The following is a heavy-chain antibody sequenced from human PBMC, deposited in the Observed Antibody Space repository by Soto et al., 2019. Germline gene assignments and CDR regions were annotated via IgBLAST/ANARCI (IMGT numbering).Heavy chain of an antibody. J-gene: IGHJ3*02. V-gene: IGHV3-30*18. CDR2: ISYDGSNK. CDR1: DNSISKDI. CDR3: AKDRYGSGSYGAFDI. D-gene: IGHD3-10*01. Sequence: LSLTCVVSDNSISKDIWWSWVRQAPGKGLEWVAVISYDGSNKCYADSVKGRFTISRDNSKNTLYLQMNSLRAEDTAVYYCAKDRYGSGSYGAFDIWGQGTMVTVS.